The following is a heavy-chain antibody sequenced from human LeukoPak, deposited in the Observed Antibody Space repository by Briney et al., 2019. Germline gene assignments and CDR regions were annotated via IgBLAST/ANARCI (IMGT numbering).Heavy chain of an antibody. J-gene: IGHJ4*02. CDR2: IHASGPT. D-gene: IGHD6-6*01. Sequence: SETLSLTCTVSGGSISTYYWSWIRRPSGKGLEWIAYIHASGPTNYNPSLKSRITISVDTSKNQFSLKLSSVTAADTAVYYCARHGAGIAARPFDNWGQGTLVTVSS. CDR3: ARHGAGIAARPFDN. CDR1: GGSISTYY. V-gene: IGHV4-4*09.